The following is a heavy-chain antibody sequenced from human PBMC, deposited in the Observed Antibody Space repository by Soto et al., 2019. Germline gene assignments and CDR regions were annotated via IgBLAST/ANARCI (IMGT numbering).Heavy chain of an antibody. J-gene: IGHJ4*02. V-gene: IGHV1-3*01. D-gene: IGHD6-13*01. CDR2: INAGNGNT. CDR1: GYTFTSYA. CDR3: ARDLAAAGPFDY. Sequence: ASVKVSCKASGYTFTSYAMHWVRQAPGQRLEWMGWINAGNGNTKYSQKFQGRVTMTRDTSASTAYMELRSLRSDDTAVYYCARDLAAAGPFDYWGQGTRVTVSS.